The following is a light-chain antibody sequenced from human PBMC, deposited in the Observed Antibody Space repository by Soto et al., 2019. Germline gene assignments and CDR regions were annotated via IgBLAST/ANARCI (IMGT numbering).Light chain of an antibody. V-gene: IGLV4-60*02. CDR2: LEGSGSY. Sequence: QPVLTQSSSASASLGSSVKLTCTLSRGHSSYIIAWHQQQPGKAPRYLMKLEGSGSYNKGSGVPDRFSGSSSGADRYLTISNLQFEDEADYYCETWDSNIWVFGRGTKLTVL. J-gene: IGLJ3*02. CDR3: ETWDSNIWV. CDR1: RGHSSYI.